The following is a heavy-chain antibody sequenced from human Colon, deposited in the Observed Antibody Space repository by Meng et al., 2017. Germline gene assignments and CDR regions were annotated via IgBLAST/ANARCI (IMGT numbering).Heavy chain of an antibody. D-gene: IGHD2-15*01. V-gene: IGHV4-30-4*01. J-gene: IGHJ4*02. CDR2: IYYSGST. CDR3: ARVGACSGGTCYFRLFDY. Sequence: QVQLQESGPGLVKPSQTLSLTCSVSGASINNADYYWSWIRQPPGKGLEWIGYIYYSGSTYYNPSLKSRVTMSVDTSKDQFSLKLNSVTAADTAVYYCARVGACSGGTCYFRLFDYWGQGTLVTVSS. CDR1: GASINNADYY.